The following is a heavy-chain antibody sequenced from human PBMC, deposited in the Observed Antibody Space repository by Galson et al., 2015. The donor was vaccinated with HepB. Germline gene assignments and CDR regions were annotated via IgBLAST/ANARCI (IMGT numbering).Heavy chain of an antibody. Sequence: SPRLSCAASGLTFSDYSMNWVRQAPGKGLEWVSSISSSSNYIYYADSVRGRFTTSRDNAKNSLCLQMDSLRAEDTAMYYCARVDCSGAACQGFGMDVWGQGTAVTVSS. CDR1: GLTFSDYS. CDR3: ARVDCSGAACQGFGMDV. J-gene: IGHJ6*02. CDR2: ISSSSNYI. D-gene: IGHD2-15*01. V-gene: IGHV3-21*06.